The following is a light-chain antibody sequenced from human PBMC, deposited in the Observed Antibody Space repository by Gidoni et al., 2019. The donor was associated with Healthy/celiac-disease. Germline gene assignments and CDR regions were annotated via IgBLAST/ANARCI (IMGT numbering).Light chain of an antibody. Sequence: QSALTQPASVSGSPGQSITISCTGTSSAVGGYNYVSWYQQHPGKAPKLMIYDVSNRPSGVSNRFSGSKSGNTASLTISGLQAEDEADYYCSSYTSSSCVVFGGGTKLTVL. V-gene: IGLV2-14*01. J-gene: IGLJ2*01. CDR1: SSAVGGYNY. CDR3: SSYTSSSCVV. CDR2: DVS.